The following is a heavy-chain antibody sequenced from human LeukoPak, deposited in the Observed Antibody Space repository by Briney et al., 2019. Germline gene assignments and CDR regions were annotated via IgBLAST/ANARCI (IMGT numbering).Heavy chain of an antibody. D-gene: IGHD3-10*01. CDR1: GFTFSRDS. V-gene: IGHV3-21*01. CDR2: IDSTSGYI. J-gene: IGHJ4*02. CDR3: ARDTSGSYPITYFDS. Sequence: GGSLRFSCVASGFTFSRDSMNWVRQAPGKGMECVSYIDSTSGYIYYADSVKGRFTISRDNAKNSLYLQMNSLSAEDTAVYYCARDTSGSYPITYFDSWGQGALVTVSS.